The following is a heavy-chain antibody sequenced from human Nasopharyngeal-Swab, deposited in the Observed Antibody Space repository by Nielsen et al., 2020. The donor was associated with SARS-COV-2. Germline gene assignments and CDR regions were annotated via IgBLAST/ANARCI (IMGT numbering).Heavy chain of an antibody. D-gene: IGHD6-6*01. Sequence: GESLKISCEASGFTFSSHAMHWVRQAPGKGLEWLATISYDGSNKKSADSMKGRIATSRDNSKKTLYLHLNSLRAEDTAVYYCARDRYLFSEEYYFDYWGQGTLVTVSS. CDR1: GFTFSSHA. V-gene: IGHV3-30*09. J-gene: IGHJ4*02. CDR3: ARDRYLFSEEYYFDY. CDR2: ISYDGSNK.